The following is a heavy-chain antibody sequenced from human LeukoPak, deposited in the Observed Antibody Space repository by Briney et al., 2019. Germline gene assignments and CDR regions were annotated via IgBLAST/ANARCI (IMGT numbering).Heavy chain of an antibody. CDR2: ISGSGGST. Sequence: GGSLRLSCAASGFTFSNYVMSWVRQAPGKGLEWVSAISGSGGSTYYADSVKGRFTISRDNSKNTLYLQMNSLRAEDTAVYYCAKRYGSANPQPHDAFDIWGQGTMVTVSS. CDR1: GFTFSNYV. D-gene: IGHD3-10*01. V-gene: IGHV3-23*01. CDR3: AKRYGSANPQPHDAFDI. J-gene: IGHJ3*02.